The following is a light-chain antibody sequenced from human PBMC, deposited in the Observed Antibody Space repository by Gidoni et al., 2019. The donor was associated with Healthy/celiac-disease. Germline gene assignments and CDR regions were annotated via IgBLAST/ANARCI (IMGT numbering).Light chain of an antibody. J-gene: IGKJ1*01. CDR2: LGS. Sequence: DIVMTQSPLSLPVTPREQASTSCRSSQRLLHSNVYNYLYWYLQKPGKSPQLLIYLGSNRASGVTDRLSGSGSGTDFTLKISRVDAEDVGVYYCMQARQTPPTFGQGTKVEIK. CDR3: MQARQTPPT. V-gene: IGKV2-28*01. CDR1: QRLLHSNVYNY.